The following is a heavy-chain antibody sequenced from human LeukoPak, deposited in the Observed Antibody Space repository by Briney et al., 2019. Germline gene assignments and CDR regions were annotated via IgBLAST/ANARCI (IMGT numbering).Heavy chain of an antibody. D-gene: IGHD3-22*01. V-gene: IGHV3-30*03. Sequence: GGTLRLSCAASGFTFSNYGMHWVCQAPGKGLEWVAVISYEGSDKYYADPVKGRFTISRDNSKNTLYLQMHSLRADDTAVYYCSRDYYDSSGYYFRDYWGQGTLVTVSS. CDR1: GFTFSNYG. CDR3: SRDYYDSSGYYFRDY. J-gene: IGHJ4*02. CDR2: ISYEGSDK.